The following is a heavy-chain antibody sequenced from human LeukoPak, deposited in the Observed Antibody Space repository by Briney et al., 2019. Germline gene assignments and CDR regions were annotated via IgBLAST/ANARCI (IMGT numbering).Heavy chain of an antibody. D-gene: IGHD2-15*01. Sequence: ASVKVSCKASGYTFTSYYMHWVRQAPGQGPEWMGIINPRGGSTSYAQKFQGRVTMTRDTSTSTVYLELSSLRSEDTAVYYCATSKPECSGGSCYSEIGPPYFDYWGQGTLVTVSS. CDR1: GYTFTSYY. V-gene: IGHV1-46*01. CDR2: INPRGGST. CDR3: ATSKPECSGGSCYSEIGPPYFDY. J-gene: IGHJ4*02.